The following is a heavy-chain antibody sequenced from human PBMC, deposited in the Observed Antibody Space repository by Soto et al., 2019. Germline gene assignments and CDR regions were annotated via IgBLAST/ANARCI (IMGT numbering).Heavy chain of an antibody. CDR3: VRENYYYGMDV. V-gene: IGHV3-66*01. CDR2: INNAGTT. Sequence: GGSLRLSCAASGFDASVNFMTWVRQAPGRGLEWVSVINNAGTTFYADSVKGRFTISGDKSKNTLSLQMNSLRVEDTAVYYCVRENYYYGMDVWGQGTAVTV. J-gene: IGHJ6*02. CDR1: GFDASVNF.